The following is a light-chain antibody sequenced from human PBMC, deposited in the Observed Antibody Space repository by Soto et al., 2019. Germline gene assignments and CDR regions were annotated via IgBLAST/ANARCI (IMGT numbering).Light chain of an antibody. J-gene: IGKJ4*01. Sequence: EIVLTQSPATVSLSPGERATLSCRARQSISSYLAWYQQKPGQAPRLLIYDASNRATGIPARFSGSGSGTDFTLTISTLEPEDSAVYYCQQRSSWPLTFGGGTKVDIK. CDR3: QQRSSWPLT. CDR1: QSISSY. CDR2: DAS. V-gene: IGKV3-11*01.